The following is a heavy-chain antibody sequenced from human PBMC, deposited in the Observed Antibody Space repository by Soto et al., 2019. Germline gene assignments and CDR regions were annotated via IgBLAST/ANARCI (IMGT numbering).Heavy chain of an antibody. CDR1: GYTSTSYA. Sequence: GASVKVSCKASGYTSTSYAMHWVRQAPGQRLEWMGWINAGNGNTKYSQKFQGRVTITRDTSASTAYMELSSLRSEDTAVYYCARGNDYDFWSGYYSPQKYYGMEVWGQGTTVTVSS. D-gene: IGHD3-3*01. CDR3: ARGNDYDFWSGYYSPQKYYGMEV. V-gene: IGHV1-3*01. J-gene: IGHJ6*02. CDR2: INAGNGNT.